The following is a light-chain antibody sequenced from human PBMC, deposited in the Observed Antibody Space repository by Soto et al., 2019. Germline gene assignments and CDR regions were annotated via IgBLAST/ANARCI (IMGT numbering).Light chain of an antibody. CDR3: CSYAGIYV. J-gene: IGLJ1*01. Sequence: QSALTQPAFVSGSPGQSITISCTGTSSDVGRYNLVSWYQQHPGKAPKLMIYEVTKRPSGVSNRFSGSKSGRTASLTISGLQAEDEGDYYCCSYAGIYVFGTGTKLTVL. V-gene: IGLV2-23*02. CDR1: SSDVGRYNL. CDR2: EVT.